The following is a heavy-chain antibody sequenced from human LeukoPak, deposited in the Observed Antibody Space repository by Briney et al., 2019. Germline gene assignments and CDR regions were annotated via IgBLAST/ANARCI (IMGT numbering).Heavy chain of an antibody. D-gene: IGHD2-21*02. Sequence: GESLKISCKGSGYSFTSYWIAWVRQMPGKGLEWMGIIDPGDSETRYSPSFQGQVTISADKSISTAYLQWSSLKASDTAMYYCARTYCGGDCYYSYFDYWGRGTLVTVSS. CDR1: GYSFTSYW. J-gene: IGHJ4*02. CDR2: IDPGDSET. CDR3: ARTYCGGDCYYSYFDY. V-gene: IGHV5-51*01.